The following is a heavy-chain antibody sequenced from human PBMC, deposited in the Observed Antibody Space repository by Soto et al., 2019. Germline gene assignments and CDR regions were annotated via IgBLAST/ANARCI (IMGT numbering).Heavy chain of an antibody. V-gene: IGHV4-34*01. CDR3: ASRESGRFLEWLFYAFDI. J-gene: IGHJ3*02. CDR1: GGSFSGYY. CDR2: INHSGST. D-gene: IGHD3-3*01. Sequence: SETLSLTCAVYGGSFSGYYCSWIRQPPGKGLEWIGEINHSGSTNYNPSLKSRVTISVDTSKNQFSLKLSSVTAADTAVYYCASRESGRFLEWLFYAFDIWGQGTMVTVSS.